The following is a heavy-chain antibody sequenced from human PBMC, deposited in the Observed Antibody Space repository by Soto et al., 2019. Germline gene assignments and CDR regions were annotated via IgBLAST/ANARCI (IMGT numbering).Heavy chain of an antibody. V-gene: IGHV4-31*03. Sequence: SETLSLTCTVSGASISSGAYFWSWIRQHPERGLEWIGNIYYSGNTYYNPSLRSRVTISIDTSKNQFSLKLSSVTAADTAVYYCARLDSSGYYYGYYFDYWGQGTLVTVSS. D-gene: IGHD3-22*01. CDR3: ARLDSSGYYYGYYFDY. CDR1: GASISSGAYF. J-gene: IGHJ4*02. CDR2: IYYSGNT.